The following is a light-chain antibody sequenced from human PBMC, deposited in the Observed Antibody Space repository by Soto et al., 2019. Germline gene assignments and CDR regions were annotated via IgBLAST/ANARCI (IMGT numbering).Light chain of an antibody. CDR2: GAS. Sequence: EIVLTQSPGTLSLSPGERATLSCRASQSVSSSYLAWYQQKPGQAPRLLIYGASSRATGIPDRFSGSGAGADFTLTISRLEPEDFAVYYCQQYGSGRGTIGQGAKGEIK. V-gene: IGKV3-20*01. CDR3: QQYGSGRGT. CDR1: QSVSSSY. J-gene: IGKJ1*01.